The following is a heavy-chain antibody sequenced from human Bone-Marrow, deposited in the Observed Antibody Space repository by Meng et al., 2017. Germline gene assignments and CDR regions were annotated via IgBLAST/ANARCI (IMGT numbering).Heavy chain of an antibody. D-gene: IGHD1-26*01. J-gene: IGHJ4*02. V-gene: IGHV3-33*01. CDR1: GFTFSSYG. CDR3: ARVNKWELLSYFDY. Sequence: GESLKISCAASGFTFSSYGMHWVRQAPGKGLEWVAVIWYDGSNKYYADSVKGRFTISRDNSKNTLYLQMNSLRAEDTAVYYCARVNKWELLSYFDYWGQGTLVTV. CDR2: IWYDGSNK.